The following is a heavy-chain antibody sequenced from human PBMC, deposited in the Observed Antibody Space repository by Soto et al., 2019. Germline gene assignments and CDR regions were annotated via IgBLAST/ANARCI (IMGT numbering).Heavy chain of an antibody. CDR1: GYTFTSYA. D-gene: IGHD4-4*01. J-gene: IGHJ6*02. Sequence: GASVKVSCKASGYTFTSYAMHCVRQAPGQRLEWMGWINAGNGNTKYSQKFQGRVTITRDTSASTAYMELSSLRSEDTAVYYCASSYSNYALIDYYYCGMDVWGQGTTVTVSS. CDR2: INAGNGNT. V-gene: IGHV1-3*01. CDR3: ASSYSNYALIDYYYCGMDV.